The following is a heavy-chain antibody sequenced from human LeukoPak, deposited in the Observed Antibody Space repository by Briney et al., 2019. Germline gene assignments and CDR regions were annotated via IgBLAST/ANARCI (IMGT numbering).Heavy chain of an antibody. CDR1: GGSLSGYY. CDR3: ARVHQSSWFDP. D-gene: IGHD6-13*01. CDR2: INHSGST. J-gene: IGHJ5*02. V-gene: IGHV4-34*01. Sequence: SETLSLTRAAYGGSLSGYYWSWIRQPPGKGLEWIGEINHSGSTNYNPSLKSRVTISVDTSKNQFSLKLSSVTAADTAVYYCARVHQSSWFDPWGQGTLVTVSS.